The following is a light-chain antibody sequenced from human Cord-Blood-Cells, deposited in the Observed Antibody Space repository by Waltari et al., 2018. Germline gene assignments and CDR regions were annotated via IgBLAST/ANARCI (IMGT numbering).Light chain of an antibody. CDR3: SSYTSSSTYV. V-gene: IGLV2-14*01. Sequence: QSALTQPASVSGSPGTSITISCTGTSSDVGGYNYVSWYQQHPGKAPKLMIYEVSNRPSGVSNRFSGSKSGNTASLTISGLQAEDEADYYCSSYTSSSTYVIGTGTKVTVL. J-gene: IGLJ1*01. CDR2: EVS. CDR1: SSDVGGYNY.